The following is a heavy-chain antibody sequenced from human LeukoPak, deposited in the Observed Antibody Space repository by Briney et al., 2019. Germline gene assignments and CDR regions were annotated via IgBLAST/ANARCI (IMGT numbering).Heavy chain of an antibody. CDR1: GYSISSGYY. J-gene: IGHJ4*02. D-gene: IGHD3-9*01. CDR3: ARAGYDILTRVIDY. CDR2: IYHSGST. Sequence: SETLSLTCAVSGYSISSGYYWGWIRQPPGKGLGWIGSIYHSGSTYYNPSLKSRVTISVDTSKNQFSLKLSSVTAADTAVYYCARAGYDILTRVIDYWGQGTLVTVSS. V-gene: IGHV4-38-2*01.